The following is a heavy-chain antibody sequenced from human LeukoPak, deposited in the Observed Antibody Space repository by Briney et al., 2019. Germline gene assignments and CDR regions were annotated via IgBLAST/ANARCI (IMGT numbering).Heavy chain of an antibody. CDR1: GGSFSGYY. V-gene: IGHV4-34*01. CDR3: ARGHYSNYDSFDY. J-gene: IGHJ4*02. CDR2: INHSGST. D-gene: IGHD4-11*01. Sequence: PSETLSLTCAVYGGSFSGYYWSWIRQPPGKGLEWKGEINHSGSTNYNPSLKSRVTISVAPSKNQFSLKLSSVTAADTAVYYCARGHYSNYDSFDYWGQGTLVTVSS.